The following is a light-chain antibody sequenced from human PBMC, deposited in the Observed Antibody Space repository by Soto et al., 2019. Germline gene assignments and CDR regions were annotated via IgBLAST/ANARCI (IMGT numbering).Light chain of an antibody. J-gene: IGKJ1*01. CDR3: QQYNNWPRT. Sequence: EIVSTQSPATLSLSPGERATLSCRASQSITTDLAWYQQRPGQAPRLLIYGASTRATGIPARVSGSGPGTEFTLTISSLQSEDFAVYYCQQYNNWPRTFGQGTKVDIK. V-gene: IGKV3-15*01. CDR2: GAS. CDR1: QSITTD.